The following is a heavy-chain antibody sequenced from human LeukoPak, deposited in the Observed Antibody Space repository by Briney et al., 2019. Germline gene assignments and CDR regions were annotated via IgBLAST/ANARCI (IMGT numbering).Heavy chain of an antibody. CDR1: GFSFSSYA. V-gene: IGHV3-23*01. CDR3: ARGVAPTYFDY. J-gene: IGHJ4*02. CDR2: ITGSGGST. Sequence: GGSLRLSCAASGFSFSSYAMSWVRQAPGKGLEWVSVITGSGGSTYYADSVKGRFTISRDNSKNTLYLQMNSLRAEDTAVYYCARGVAPTYFDYWGQGTLVTVSS.